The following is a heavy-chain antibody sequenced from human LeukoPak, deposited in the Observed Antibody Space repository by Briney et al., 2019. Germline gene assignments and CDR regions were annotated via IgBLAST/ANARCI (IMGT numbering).Heavy chain of an antibody. D-gene: IGHD1-1*01. Sequence: GGSLRLSCAASGFTVSSNYMNWVRQAPGKGLEWVSAISGSGGYTYYADSVKGRFTISSDNPKNTLYLQVSSLRAEDTAVYYCAEVRPSGAPSKYYFDYWGQGTLVTVSS. V-gene: IGHV3-23*01. CDR3: AEVRPSGAPSKYYFDY. CDR1: GFTVSSNY. CDR2: ISGSGGYT. J-gene: IGHJ4*02.